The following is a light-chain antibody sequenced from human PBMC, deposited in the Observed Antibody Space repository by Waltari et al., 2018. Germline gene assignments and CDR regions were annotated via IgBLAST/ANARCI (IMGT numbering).Light chain of an antibody. J-gene: IGLJ2*01. CDR1: NIAGKS. Sequence: SYVLTQPPSASVAPGKTARITCGGNNIAGKSVHWYQQRPGQAPVLVIAYDSDRTEGIPERFSGSKSGNTATLTISRVEDGDEADYYCQVWDRSTDHVVFGGGTKLTVL. V-gene: IGLV3-21*04. CDR2: YDS. CDR3: QVWDRSTDHVV.